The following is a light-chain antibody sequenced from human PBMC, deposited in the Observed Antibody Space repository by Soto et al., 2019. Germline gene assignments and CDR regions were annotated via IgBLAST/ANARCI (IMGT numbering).Light chain of an antibody. CDR1: QCHVNSDGNTY. CDR3: MQGTHWPRT. V-gene: IGKV2-30*01. CDR2: KVS. Sequence: LTQCPRALPTSPGKPASIASSSLQCHVNSDGNTYLNWFKQRPGQSPRRIIYKVSNRDSGVPDRFSGSGSDTDFTLTISRVEAEDVGIYFCMQGTHWPRTFGQGTKVDI. J-gene: IGKJ1*01.